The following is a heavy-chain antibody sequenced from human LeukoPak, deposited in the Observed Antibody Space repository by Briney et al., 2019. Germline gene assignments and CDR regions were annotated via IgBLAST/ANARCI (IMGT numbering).Heavy chain of an antibody. CDR2: INPNSGGT. Sequence: ASVKVSCKASGYTFTGYYMHWVRQAPGQGLEWMGWINPNSGGTNYAQKFQGRVTMTRDTSISTAYMELSRLRSDDTAVYYCARVGSGGSWYYFDYWGQGTLVTVSS. CDR3: ARVGSGGSWYYFDY. V-gene: IGHV1-2*02. J-gene: IGHJ4*02. D-gene: IGHD6-13*01. CDR1: GYTFTGYY.